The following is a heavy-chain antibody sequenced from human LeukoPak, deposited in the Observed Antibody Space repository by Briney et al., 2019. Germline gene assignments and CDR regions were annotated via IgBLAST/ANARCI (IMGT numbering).Heavy chain of an antibody. Sequence: SETLSLTCTVSGASISSYYWGWIRQPPGKGLEWIGYIYYSGSTNYNPSLKSRVTISVDTSKNQFSLKLSSVTAADTAVYYCARGRSGYSYVHDAFDIWGQGTMVTVSS. CDR3: ARGRSGYSYVHDAFDI. J-gene: IGHJ3*02. CDR1: GASISSYY. CDR2: IYYSGST. V-gene: IGHV4-59*01. D-gene: IGHD5-18*01.